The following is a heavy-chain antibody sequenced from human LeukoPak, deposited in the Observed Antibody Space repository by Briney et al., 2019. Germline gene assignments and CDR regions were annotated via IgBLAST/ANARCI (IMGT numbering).Heavy chain of an antibody. V-gene: IGHV3-30-3*02. D-gene: IGHD7-27*01. Sequence: GGSLRLSCAASGFTFSSYAMHWVRQAPGKGLEWVAVISYDGSNKYYADSVKGRFTISRDNSKNTLYLQVNSLRAEDTAVYYCAKTPTDETGDAFDIWGQGTMVTVSS. J-gene: IGHJ3*02. CDR1: GFTFSSYA. CDR3: AKTPTDETGDAFDI. CDR2: ISYDGSNK.